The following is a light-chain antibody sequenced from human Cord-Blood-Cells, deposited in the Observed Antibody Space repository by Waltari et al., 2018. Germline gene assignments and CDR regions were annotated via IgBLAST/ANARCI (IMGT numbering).Light chain of an antibody. CDR2: EVS. J-gene: IGLJ1*01. CDR1: SSDVGGYNY. V-gene: IGLV2-14*01. CDR3: SSYTSSSTSYV. Sequence: QSALTQPASVSGSPGQSITISCTGTSSDVGGYNYVSWYQQHPGKAPKPMIYEVSKRPSWVSNRFSGSKSGNTASLTISGLQAEYEADYYCSSYTSSSTSYVFGTGTKVTVL.